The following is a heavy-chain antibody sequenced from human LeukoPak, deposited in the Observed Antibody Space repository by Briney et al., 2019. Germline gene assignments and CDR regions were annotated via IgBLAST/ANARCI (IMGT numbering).Heavy chain of an antibody. CDR1: GFTFSDYY. CDR2: IKQDGSEK. Sequence: GGSLRLSCAASGFTFSDYYMSWIRQAPGKGLEWVANIKQDGSEKYYVDSVKGRFTISRDNAKNSLYLQMNSLRAEDMAVYYCARDEDLDYWGQGTLVTVSS. V-gene: IGHV3-7*01. CDR3: ARDEDLDY. J-gene: IGHJ4*02.